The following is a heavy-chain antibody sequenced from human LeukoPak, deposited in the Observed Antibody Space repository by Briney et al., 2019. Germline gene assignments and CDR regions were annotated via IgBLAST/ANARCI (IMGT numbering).Heavy chain of an antibody. V-gene: IGHV4-39*01. CDR1: GGSISSSSYY. Sequence: PSETLSLTCTVSGGSISSSSYYWGWIRQPPGKGLERIGSIYYSGSTYYNPSLKSRVTISVDTSKNQFSLKLSSVTAADTAVYYCARHLLVAVIVGEGYFDYWGQGTLVTVSS. J-gene: IGHJ4*02. CDR2: IYYSGST. CDR3: ARHLLVAVIVGEGYFDY. D-gene: IGHD1-26*01.